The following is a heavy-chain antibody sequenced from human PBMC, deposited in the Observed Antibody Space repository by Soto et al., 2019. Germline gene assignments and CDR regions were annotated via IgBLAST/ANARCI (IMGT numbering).Heavy chain of an antibody. V-gene: IGHV3-23*04. J-gene: IGHJ4*02. CDR1: GFTFSSNA. CDR2: ISGGGGST. Sequence: EVQLVESGGGLVKPGGSLRLSCAASGFTFSSNAMNWVRQAPGKGLEWVSGISGGGGSTYYASSVKGRFTISRDSSKNTLYLQMNNLRAEDTAVYYCAKDIYGDYGGLDYWGQGTLVTVSS. D-gene: IGHD4-17*01. CDR3: AKDIYGDYGGLDY.